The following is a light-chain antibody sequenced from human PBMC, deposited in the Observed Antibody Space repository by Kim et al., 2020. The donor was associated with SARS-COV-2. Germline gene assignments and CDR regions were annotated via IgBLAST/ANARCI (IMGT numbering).Light chain of an antibody. CDR1: QSISSD. Sequence: VAPGERATLSCRARQSISSDLAWYQQTPGQAPRLLIYGASTRATGIPARFSGTGSGTEFTLTISSLQSEDFAIYYCHQYHIWPKAFGQGTKVDIK. J-gene: IGKJ1*01. CDR2: GAS. CDR3: HQYHIWPKA. V-gene: IGKV3-15*01.